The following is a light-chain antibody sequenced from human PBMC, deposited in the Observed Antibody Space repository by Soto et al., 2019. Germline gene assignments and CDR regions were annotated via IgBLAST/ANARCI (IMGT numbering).Light chain of an antibody. Sequence: DIQMTQSPSSLSAFVGGRVTITCRASQSISSYLNWYQQRPGKAPKLLIYAASSLQSGVPSRFSGSGSGTDFTLTISSLQPEDFATYYCQQSYSTPRWMFGQGTKVDIK. CDR3: QQSYSTPRWM. CDR1: QSISSY. V-gene: IGKV1-39*01. J-gene: IGKJ1*01. CDR2: AAS.